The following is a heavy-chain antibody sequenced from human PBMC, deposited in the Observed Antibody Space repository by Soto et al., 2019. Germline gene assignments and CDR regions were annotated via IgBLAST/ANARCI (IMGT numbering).Heavy chain of an antibody. CDR3: VRGASPYFDY. Sequence: HPGGSLRLSCVASGFTFSNDGMLWIRQAPGKGLEWVTTISFDGRNEHYADSVKGRFTVSRDNSKNTLYLQMDSLSDEDTSVYYCVRGASPYFDYWGQGTPVTVSS. J-gene: IGHJ4*02. CDR2: ISFDGRNE. V-gene: IGHV3-30*03. CDR1: GFTFSNDG.